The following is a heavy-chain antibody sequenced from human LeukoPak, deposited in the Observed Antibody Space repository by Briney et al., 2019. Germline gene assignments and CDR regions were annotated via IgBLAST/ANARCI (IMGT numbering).Heavy chain of an antibody. CDR3: AKTEGVAGLFDY. D-gene: IGHD6-19*01. CDR2: IRYDGSNK. CDR1: GFTFSSYG. V-gene: IGHV3-30*02. Sequence: GGSLRLSCGASGFTFSSYGLHWVRQAPGKGLEGVAFIRYDGSNKYYADSVKGRFTISRDNSKNTLYLQMNSLRPEDTAVYYCAKTEGVAGLFDYWGQGTLVTVSS. J-gene: IGHJ4*02.